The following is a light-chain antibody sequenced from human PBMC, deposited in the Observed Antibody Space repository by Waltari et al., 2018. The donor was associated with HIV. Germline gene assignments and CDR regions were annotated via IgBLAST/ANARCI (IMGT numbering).Light chain of an antibody. CDR2: DDT. CDR3: HVWDSAGDGHV. V-gene: IGLV3-21*02. J-gene: IGLJ1*01. Sequence: SYVLTQPPSESVAPGQTARVTCGGQNVGSNSVHWYQQKAGQPPTLVLYDDTDRPSGIPGRCSGSNSGNTATLTISRVEVGDEADYYCHVWDSAGDGHVFGSGTKVTV. CDR1: NVGSNS.